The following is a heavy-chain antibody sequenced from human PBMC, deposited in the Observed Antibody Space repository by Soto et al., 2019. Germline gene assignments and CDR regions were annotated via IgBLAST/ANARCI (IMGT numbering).Heavy chain of an antibody. V-gene: IGHV3-23*01. Sequence: GGSLRLSCAASGFTFSSYAMSWARQAQGKGLEWVSAISGSGGSTYYADSVKGRFTISRDNSKNTLYLQMNSLSAEDTAVYYCANVEGNCHYWGQGTLVTVSS. CDR1: GFTFSSYA. CDR3: ANVEGNCHY. CDR2: ISGSGGST. D-gene: IGHD2-15*01. J-gene: IGHJ4*02.